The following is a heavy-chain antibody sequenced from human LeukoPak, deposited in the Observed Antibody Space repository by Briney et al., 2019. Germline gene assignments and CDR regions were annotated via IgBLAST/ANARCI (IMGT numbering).Heavy chain of an antibody. V-gene: IGHV3-30*02. Sequence: GGSLRLSRAASGFTFSSYGMHWVRQAPGKGLEWVAFIRYDGSNKYYADSVKGRFTISRDNYMDTLYLQMNSLRAEDTAVYYSAIGGGYEAQYYNYYLDVWGKGTTVTISS. D-gene: IGHD5-12*01. CDR3: AIGGGYEAQYYNYYLDV. J-gene: IGHJ6*03. CDR2: IRYDGSNK. CDR1: GFTFSSYG.